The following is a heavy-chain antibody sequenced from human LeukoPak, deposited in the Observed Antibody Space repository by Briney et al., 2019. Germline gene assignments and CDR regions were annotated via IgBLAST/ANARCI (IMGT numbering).Heavy chain of an antibody. V-gene: IGHV3-30*02. CDR1: GFTFSGCG. D-gene: IGHD5-18*01. J-gene: IGHJ4*02. CDR2: IWYDGRDK. CDR3: AKDPYSYGSYFDY. Sequence: PGGSLRLSCTTSGFTFSGCGMHWVRQAPGKGLKWVAFIWYDGRDKYYTDSVKGRFTISRDNSKNTLYLQMNSLRAEDTAMYYCAKDPYSYGSYFDYWGQGTLVTVSS.